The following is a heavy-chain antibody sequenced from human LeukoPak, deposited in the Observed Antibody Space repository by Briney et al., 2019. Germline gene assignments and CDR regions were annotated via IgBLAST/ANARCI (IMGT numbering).Heavy chain of an antibody. Sequence: GGSLRLSCAASGFSLSSDWMTWVRQAPGKGLEWVANIKQDGSERYYADSVKGRFTISRDNSKNTLYLQMSSVRAEDTAVYYCAKGTTSGSYYSDYIDYWGQGTLVTVSS. V-gene: IGHV3-7*03. J-gene: IGHJ4*02. CDR3: AKGTTSGSYYSDYIDY. CDR1: GFSLSSDW. D-gene: IGHD1-26*01. CDR2: IKQDGSER.